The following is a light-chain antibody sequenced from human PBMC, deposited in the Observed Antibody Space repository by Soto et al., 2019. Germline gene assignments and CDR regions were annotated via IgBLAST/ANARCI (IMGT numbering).Light chain of an antibody. CDR3: AAWDASLNGYV. V-gene: IGLV1-44*01. CDR2: INN. Sequence: SVLTQPPSASGTPGQKVTISCSGSSSNIGSKTVNWYQQLPGTAPKLLIFINNQRPSRVPDRFSGSKSGTSASLAISGLHSDDEADYYCAAWDASLNGYVFGTGTKVTVL. CDR1: SSNIGSKT. J-gene: IGLJ1*01.